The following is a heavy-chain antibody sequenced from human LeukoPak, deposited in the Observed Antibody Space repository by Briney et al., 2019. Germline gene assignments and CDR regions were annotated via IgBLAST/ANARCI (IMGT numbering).Heavy chain of an antibody. V-gene: IGHV1-8*01. CDR2: MNPNSGNT. Sequence: ASVKVSCKASGYTFTSYDINWVRQATGQGLERMGWMNPNSGNTGYAQKFQGRVTMTRNTSISTAYMELSSLRSEDTAVYYCASGRRSSSWLAEWGQGTLVTVSS. J-gene: IGHJ4*02. CDR1: GYTFTSYD. CDR3: ASGRRSSSWLAE. D-gene: IGHD6-13*01.